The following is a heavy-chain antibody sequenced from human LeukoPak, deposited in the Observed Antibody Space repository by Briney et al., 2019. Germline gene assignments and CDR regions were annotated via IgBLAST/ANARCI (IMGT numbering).Heavy chain of an antibody. Sequence: SETLSLTCTVSGGSISSGDYYWSWIRQSPGKGLEWIGYIYYSGSTNYNPSLKSRVTISVDTSKNQFSLKLSSVTAADTAVYYCARENCSGGSCYSAWFDPWGQGTLVTVSS. J-gene: IGHJ5*02. CDR3: ARENCSGGSCYSAWFDP. D-gene: IGHD2-15*01. CDR1: GGSISSGDYY. CDR2: IYYSGST. V-gene: IGHV4-61*08.